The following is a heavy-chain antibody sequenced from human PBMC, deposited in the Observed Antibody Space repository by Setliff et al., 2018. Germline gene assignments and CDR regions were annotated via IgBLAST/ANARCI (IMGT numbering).Heavy chain of an antibody. CDR1: GYSFTVFG. CDR3: VRGQGPRTVVAIPFDH. CDR2: ISPYYGNT. J-gene: IGHJ4*02. V-gene: IGHV1-18*01. Sequence: ASVKVSCKTSGYSFTVFGISWVRQAPGQGLEWMGWISPYYGNTNYAQQFQGRVTMTTDTSTTTAYMERTSLTSDDTALYYCVRGQGPRTVVAIPFDHWGQGTLVTVSS. D-gene: IGHD3-22*01.